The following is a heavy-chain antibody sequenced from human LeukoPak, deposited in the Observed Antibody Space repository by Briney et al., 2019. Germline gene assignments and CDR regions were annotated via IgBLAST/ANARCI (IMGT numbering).Heavy chain of an antibody. CDR1: GGSISSYY. CDR3: ARGTKYGSGKAFDI. V-gene: IGHV4-4*07. CDR2: IYTSGST. Sequence: SETLSLTCTVSGGSISSYYWSWVRQPAGKGREWIGRIYTSGSTNYNPSLKSRVTMSVDTSKNQFSLKLSSVTAADTAVYYCARGTKYGSGKAFDIWGQGTMVTVSS. D-gene: IGHD3-10*01. J-gene: IGHJ3*02.